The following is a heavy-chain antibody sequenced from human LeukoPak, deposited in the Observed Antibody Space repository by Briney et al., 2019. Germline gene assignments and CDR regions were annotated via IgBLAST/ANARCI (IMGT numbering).Heavy chain of an antibody. CDR1: GGTFSSYA. CDR3: ARVRIAARRGSGFDY. CDR2: IIPIFGTA. V-gene: IGHV1-69*13. D-gene: IGHD6-6*01. Sequence: SVKVSCKASGGTFSSYAISWVRQAPGQGLEWMGGIIPIFGTANYAQKFQGRVTITADESTSTAYMELSSLRSEDTAVYYCARVRIAARRGSGFDYWGQGTLVTVSS. J-gene: IGHJ4*02.